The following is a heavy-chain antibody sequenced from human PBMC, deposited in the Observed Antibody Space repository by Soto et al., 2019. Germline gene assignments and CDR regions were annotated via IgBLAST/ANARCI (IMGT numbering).Heavy chain of an antibody. CDR3: ARGAYEGFLEWLPLPYYYGMDV. CDR2: INPNSGGT. J-gene: IGHJ6*02. V-gene: IGHV1-2*02. D-gene: IGHD3-3*01. Sequence: ASLNGYWKSSGYTFTGYYIHWVRQAPGQGLEWMGWINPNSGGTNYAQKFQGRVTMTRDTSISTAYMELSRLRSDDTAVYYCARGAYEGFLEWLPLPYYYGMDVCGQGTTVTFPS. CDR1: GYTFTGYY.